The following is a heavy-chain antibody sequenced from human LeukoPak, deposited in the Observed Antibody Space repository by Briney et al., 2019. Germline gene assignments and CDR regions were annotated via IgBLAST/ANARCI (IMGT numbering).Heavy chain of an antibody. Sequence: PSETLSLTCAVYGGSFSGYYWSWIRQPPGKGLDWIGEINHSGSTNYNPSLKSRVTISVDTSKNQFSLKLSSVTAADTAVYYCSTAKYDFWSGYFHPPSFDYWGQGTLVTVSS. J-gene: IGHJ4*02. V-gene: IGHV4-34*01. CDR3: STAKYDFWSGYFHPPSFDY. CDR1: GGSFSGYY. CDR2: INHSGST. D-gene: IGHD3-3*01.